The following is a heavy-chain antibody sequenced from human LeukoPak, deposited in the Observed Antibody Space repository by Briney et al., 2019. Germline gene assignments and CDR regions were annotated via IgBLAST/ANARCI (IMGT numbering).Heavy chain of an antibody. CDR2: IIPIFGTA. J-gene: IGHJ5*02. CDR1: GGTSSSYA. CDR3: ARWVGYCSSTSCDWFDP. D-gene: IGHD2-2*01. V-gene: IGHV1-69*13. Sequence: ASVKVSCKASGGTSSSYAISWVRQAPGQGLEWMGGIIPIFGTANYAQKFQGRVTITADESTSTAYMEPSSLRSEDTAVYYCARWVGYCSSTSCDWFDPWGQGTLVTVSS.